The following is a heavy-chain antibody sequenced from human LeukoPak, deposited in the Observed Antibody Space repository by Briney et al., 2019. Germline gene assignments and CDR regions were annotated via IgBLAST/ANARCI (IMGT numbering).Heavy chain of an antibody. J-gene: IGHJ6*02. V-gene: IGHV1-3*01. CDR2: INGGNGNT. CDR1: GYTFTTYA. D-gene: IGHD1-7*01. Sequence: GASVKVSCKASGYTFTTYAMHWVRQAPGQRLEWMGWINGGNGNTKYSQKFQGSVTISRDTSASTAYMELSSLRSEDTAVYCCARDEIDELLTGWGGMDVWGQGTTVTVSS. CDR3: ARDEIDELLTGWGGMDV.